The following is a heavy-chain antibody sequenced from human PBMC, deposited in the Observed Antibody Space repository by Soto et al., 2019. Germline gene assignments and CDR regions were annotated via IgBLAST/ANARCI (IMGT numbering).Heavy chain of an antibody. J-gene: IGHJ5*02. V-gene: IGHV2-5*02. CDR1: GFSLSTSGVG. CDR2: IYWDDDK. CDR3: AHRSITMVRGDWFDP. Sequence: QITLKESGPALVKPTQTLTLTCTFSGFSLSTSGVGVGWIRQPPGKALEWLALIYWDDDKRYSPSLKRRLTITKDTSKNQEVHTMTNMDPVDTATYYCAHRSITMVRGDWFDPWGQGTLVTVSS. D-gene: IGHD3-10*01.